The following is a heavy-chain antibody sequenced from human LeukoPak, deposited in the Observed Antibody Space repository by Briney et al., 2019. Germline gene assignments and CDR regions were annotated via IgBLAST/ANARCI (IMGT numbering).Heavy chain of an antibody. CDR3: ARDLHGNVVDYYYGMDV. CDR2: ISYDGSNK. V-gene: IGHV3-30-3*01. D-gene: IGHD2-21*01. CDR1: GFTFSSYA. Sequence: GGSLGLSCAASGFTFSSYAMHWVRQAPGKGLEWVAVISYDGSNKYYADSVKGRFTISRDNSKNTLYLQMNSLRAEDTAVYYCARDLHGNVVDYYYGMDVWGQGTTVTVSS. J-gene: IGHJ6*02.